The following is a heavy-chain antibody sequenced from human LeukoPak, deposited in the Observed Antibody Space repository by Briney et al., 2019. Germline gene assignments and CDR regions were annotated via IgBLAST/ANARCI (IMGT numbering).Heavy chain of an antibody. J-gene: IGHJ4*02. Sequence: GGSLRPSCAASGFTFSSYSINWVRQAPGKGLEWVSSISSSSSYIYYADSVKGRFTISRDNAKNSLYLQMNSLRAEDTAVYYCARGRQKGADYWGQGTLVTVSS. V-gene: IGHV3-21*01. CDR1: GFTFSSYS. CDR3: ARGRQKGADY. CDR2: ISSSSSYI. D-gene: IGHD3-16*01.